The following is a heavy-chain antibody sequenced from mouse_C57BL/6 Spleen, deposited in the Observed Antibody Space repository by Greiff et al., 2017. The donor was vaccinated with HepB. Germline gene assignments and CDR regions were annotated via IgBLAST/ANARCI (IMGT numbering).Heavy chain of an antibody. J-gene: IGHJ4*01. CDR2: IDPSDSYT. CDR1: GYTFTSYW. V-gene: IGHV1-69*01. Sequence: LQQPGAELVMPGASVKLSCKASGYTFTSYWMHWVKQRPGQGLEWIGEIDPSDSYTNYNQKFKGKSTLTVDKSSSTAYMQLSSLTSEDSAVYYCARRGYGYDEGYYAMDYWGQGTSVTVSS. D-gene: IGHD2-2*01. CDR3: ARRGYGYDEGYYAMDY.